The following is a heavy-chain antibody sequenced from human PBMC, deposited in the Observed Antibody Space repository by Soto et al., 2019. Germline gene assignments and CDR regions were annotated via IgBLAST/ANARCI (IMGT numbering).Heavy chain of an antibody. CDR1: GYTFTSYG. CDR2: ISAFNGNT. Sequence: QVQLVQSGAEVKKPGASVKVSCKASGYTFTSYGISWVRQAPGQGLEWMGWISAFNGNTNYAQKLQGRVTMTTDTATSTADTELSSLRSDDTDVYYCAREHIGYCSSTSCYANVGYGMDVWGQGTTVTVSS. V-gene: IGHV1-18*01. CDR3: AREHIGYCSSTSCYANVGYGMDV. D-gene: IGHD2-2*01. J-gene: IGHJ6*02.